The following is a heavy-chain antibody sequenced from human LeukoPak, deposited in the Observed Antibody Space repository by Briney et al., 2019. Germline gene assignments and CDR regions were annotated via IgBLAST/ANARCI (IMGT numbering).Heavy chain of an antibody. D-gene: IGHD2-15*01. J-gene: IGHJ3*02. Sequence: SETLSLTCAVSGYSINSGYYWGWIRQPPGKGLEWIGSIYHSGGTYYNPSLKSRVTISVDTSKNQFSLKLSSVTAADTAVYYCATPSGYCSGGSCYSVTGAFDIWGHGTMVTVSS. V-gene: IGHV4-38-2*01. CDR3: ATPSGYCSGGSCYSVTGAFDI. CDR2: IYHSGGT. CDR1: GYSINSGYY.